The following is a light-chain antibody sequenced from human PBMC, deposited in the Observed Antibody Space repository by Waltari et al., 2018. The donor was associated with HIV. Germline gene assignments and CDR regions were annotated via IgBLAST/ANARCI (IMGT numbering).Light chain of an antibody. J-gene: IGLJ2*01. V-gene: IGLV2-8*01. Sequence: QSALTHPPSASGSPGQSVTLSCTVTISDVGGYNYVSWHQQHPGKAPKLMIYDVIKRPSGVPDRFAVSKSGNTASLTVSGLQPEDEADYYCSSHAGSKVVFGGGTRLTVL. CDR1: ISDVGGYNY. CDR2: DVI. CDR3: SSHAGSKVV.